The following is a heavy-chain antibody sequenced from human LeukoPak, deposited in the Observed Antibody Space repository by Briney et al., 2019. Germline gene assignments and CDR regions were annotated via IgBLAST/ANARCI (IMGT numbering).Heavy chain of an antibody. CDR1: GFTFSSYS. Sequence: PGGSLRLSCAASGFTFSSYSINWVRQAPGQGLGWVSYISTSGTIIYYLDSVKGRFTISRDNAKNSLYLQMNSLRDEDTAVYYCARPHQDYVWGSPDFWGQGTLVTVSS. J-gene: IGHJ4*02. V-gene: IGHV3-48*02. D-gene: IGHD3-16*01. CDR2: ISTSGTII. CDR3: ARPHQDYVWGSPDF.